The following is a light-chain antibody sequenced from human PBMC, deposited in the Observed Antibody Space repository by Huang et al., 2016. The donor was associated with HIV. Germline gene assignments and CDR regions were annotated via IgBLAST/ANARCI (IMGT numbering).Light chain of an antibody. CDR2: GAS. V-gene: IGKV1-9*01. Sequence: IPLTQSPSSLAASVGDRVTLTCRASECIGNYLAWYQQKPGKAPNLLVYGASTLQNGVPSRCSGTGSGTHFTLTISSLQPEDFATYYCQQLSTYPRTCGQGTKVEIK. J-gene: IGKJ1*01. CDR3: QQLSTYPRT. CDR1: ECIGNY.